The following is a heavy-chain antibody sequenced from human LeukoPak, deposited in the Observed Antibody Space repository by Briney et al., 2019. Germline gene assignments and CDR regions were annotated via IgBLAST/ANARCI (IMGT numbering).Heavy chain of an antibody. CDR1: GGSFSGYY. D-gene: IGHD2-15*01. CDR3: ARVGLYCSGGSCYTYFDY. CDR2: INHSGST. J-gene: IGHJ4*02. V-gene: IGHV4-34*01. Sequence: KSSETLSLTCAVYGGSFSGYYWSWIRQPPGKGLEWIGEINHSGSTNYNPSLTSRVTISVDTSKNKFSLKLSSVTAADTAVYYCARVGLYCSGGSCYTYFDYWGQGTLVTVSS.